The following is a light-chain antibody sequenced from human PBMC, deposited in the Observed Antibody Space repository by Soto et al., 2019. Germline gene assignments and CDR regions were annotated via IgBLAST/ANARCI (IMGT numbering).Light chain of an antibody. CDR3: HKYNNWTIS. CDR1: LSVGSN. CDR2: GAS. Sequence: EIVLTQSPATLSVSPGERDTLSCRASLSVGSNAAWYQQKPGQAPRLLINGASTRATGSPASFSGSGPGTEFTPSISSLPSEDFAVYYCHKYNNWTISFGQGTRLEIK. V-gene: IGKV3-15*01. J-gene: IGKJ5*01.